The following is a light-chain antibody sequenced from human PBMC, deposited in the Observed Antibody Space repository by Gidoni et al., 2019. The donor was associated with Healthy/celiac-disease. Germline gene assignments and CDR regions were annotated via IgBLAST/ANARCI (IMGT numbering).Light chain of an antibody. J-gene: IGKJ1*01. Sequence: DIVLTQSAGTISLSPGERATIPCRASQSVSSSYLAWYQQKPGQSPRLLLYGSTSGATGLPDRFSGGSSGTYFPHTIRGLAPDVCAVYCFQPYGSPPRFGQGTKVEIK. CDR2: GST. V-gene: IGKV3-20*01. CDR3: QPYGSPPR. CDR1: QSVSSSY.